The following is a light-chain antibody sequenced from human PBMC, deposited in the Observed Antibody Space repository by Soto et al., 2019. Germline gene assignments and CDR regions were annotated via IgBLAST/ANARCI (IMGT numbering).Light chain of an antibody. CDR2: WAS. Sequence: DIVMTQSPDSLAVSLGERATINCKSSQSVLYSSNNKNYLAWYQQKPGQPPKLLIYWASTREPGVPDRFSGSGSGTDFTLTISSLRAEDVAVYYCQQYYTTPRTFGQGTEVEIK. CDR1: QSVLYSSNNKNY. CDR3: QQYYTTPRT. J-gene: IGKJ1*01. V-gene: IGKV4-1*01.